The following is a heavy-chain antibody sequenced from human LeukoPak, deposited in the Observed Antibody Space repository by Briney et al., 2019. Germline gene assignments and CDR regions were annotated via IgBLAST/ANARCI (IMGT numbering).Heavy chain of an antibody. D-gene: IGHD1-26*01. CDR1: GGSISSSNW. J-gene: IGHJ4*02. CDR2: IYHSGST. CDR3: ASLVGGSYSDPGTH. V-gene: IGHV4-4*02. Sequence: SGTLSLTCAVSGGSISSSNWWSWVRQPPGKGLEWIGEIYHSGSTNYNPSLKSRVTISVDKSKNQFSLKLSSVTAADTAVYYCASLVGGSYSDPGTHWGQGTLVTVSS.